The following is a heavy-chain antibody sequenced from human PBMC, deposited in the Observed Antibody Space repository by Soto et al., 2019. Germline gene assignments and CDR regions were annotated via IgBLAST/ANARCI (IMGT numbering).Heavy chain of an antibody. V-gene: IGHV4-4*02. CDR1: GGSISSSNW. Sequence: QVQLQEWGPGLVKPSGTLSLTCAVSGGSISSSNWWTWVRQPPGKGLEWIGEIYHSGSTNYNPSLKSRVTLSVDKSQNQFSLKVTSVTAADTAVYYCAILLRSTYGMDVWGQGTTVTVSS. CDR2: IYHSGST. D-gene: IGHD3-3*01. CDR3: AILLRSTYGMDV. J-gene: IGHJ6*02.